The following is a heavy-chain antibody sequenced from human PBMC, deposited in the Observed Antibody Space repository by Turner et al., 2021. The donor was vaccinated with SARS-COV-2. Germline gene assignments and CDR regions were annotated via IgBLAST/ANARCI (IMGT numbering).Heavy chain of an antibody. CDR2: ISYDGSNK. V-gene: IGHV3-30*03. CDR1: GFTFSRYG. Sequence: QVQLVESGGGVVQPGRSLRLSCAASGFTFSRYGMHWVRQAPGKGLEWVAVISYDGSNKYYADSVKGRFTISRDNSKNTLYLQMNSLRAEDTAVYYCARAGGVYWGQGTLVTVSS. D-gene: IGHD3-16*01. J-gene: IGHJ4*02. CDR3: ARAGGVY.